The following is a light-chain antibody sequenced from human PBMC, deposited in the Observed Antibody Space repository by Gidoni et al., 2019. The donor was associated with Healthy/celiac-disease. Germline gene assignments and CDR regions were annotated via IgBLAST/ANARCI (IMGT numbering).Light chain of an antibody. V-gene: IGLV2-14*03. CDR2: DVS. CDR3: SSYTSSSHVV. Sequence: QSALTQPASVSGSPGQSIPISCTGTSSDVGGYNYVSWYQQHPGKAPKLMIYDVSNRPSGVSNRFSGSKSGNTASLTISGLQAEDEADYYCSSYTSSSHVVFGGGTKRTVL. J-gene: IGLJ2*01. CDR1: SSDVGGYNY.